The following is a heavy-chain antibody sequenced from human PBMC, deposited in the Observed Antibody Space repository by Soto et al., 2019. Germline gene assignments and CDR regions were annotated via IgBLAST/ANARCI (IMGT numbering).Heavy chain of an antibody. CDR2: ISSSSSYI. CDR3: ARDLGGSGSYHLRLYNWFDP. Sequence: PGGSLRLSCAASGFTFSSYSMNWVRQAPGKGLEWVSSISSSSSYIYYADSVKGRFTISRDNAKNSLYLQMNSLRAEDTAVYYCARDLGGSGSYHLRLYNWFDPWGQGTLVTVSS. J-gene: IGHJ5*02. CDR1: GFTFSSYS. V-gene: IGHV3-21*01. D-gene: IGHD3-10*01.